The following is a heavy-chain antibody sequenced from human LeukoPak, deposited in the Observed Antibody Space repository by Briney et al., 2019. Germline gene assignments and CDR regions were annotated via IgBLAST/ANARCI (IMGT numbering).Heavy chain of an antibody. CDR1: EFSFKNYW. J-gene: IGHJ4*02. D-gene: IGHD4-17*01. CDR2: IQQDGSNK. Sequence: GGSLRLSCAASEFSFKNYWMSWVRQAPGKGLEWVANIQQDGSNKFYADSVKGRFTISRDNAWNPLYLQMNSLRPDDTAVYYCATQSYGLFAYWGQGTLVTVSS. CDR3: ATQSYGLFAY. V-gene: IGHV3-7*01.